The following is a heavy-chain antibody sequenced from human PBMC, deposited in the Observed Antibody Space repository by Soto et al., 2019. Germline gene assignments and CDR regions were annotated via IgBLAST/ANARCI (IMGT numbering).Heavy chain of an antibody. V-gene: IGHV4-34*01. CDR3: ARFGGGVVVVAATPNWFDP. D-gene: IGHD2-15*01. Sequence: SETLSLTCAVYGGSFSGYYWSWIRQPPGEGLEWIGEINHSGSTNYNPSLKSRVTISVDTSKNQFSLKLSSVTAADTAVYYCARFGGGVVVVAATPNWFDPWGQGTLVTVSS. CDR1: GGSFSGYY. CDR2: INHSGST. J-gene: IGHJ5*02.